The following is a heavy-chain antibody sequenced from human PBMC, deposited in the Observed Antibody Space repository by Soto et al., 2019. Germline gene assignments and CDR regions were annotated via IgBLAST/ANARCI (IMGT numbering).Heavy chain of an antibody. CDR2: INHSGST. J-gene: IGHJ6*03. V-gene: IGHV4-34*01. CDR3: ARGSFSRLVYYYYYMDV. Sequence: PSETLSLTCAVYGGSFSGYYWNWIRQPPGKGLEWIGEINHSGSTNYNPSLKSRVTISVDMSKNQFSLKLSSVTAADTAVYYCARGSFSRLVYYYYYMDVWGKGTTVTVS. CDR1: GGSFSGYY. D-gene: IGHD6-6*01.